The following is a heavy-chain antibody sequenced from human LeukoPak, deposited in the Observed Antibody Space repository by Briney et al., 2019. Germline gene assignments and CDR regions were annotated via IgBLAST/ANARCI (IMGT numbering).Heavy chain of an antibody. CDR2: MNPNSGNT. V-gene: IGHV1-8*03. J-gene: IGHJ4*02. CDR3: ARGPHYYGSGSYDY. D-gene: IGHD3-10*01. CDR1: GYTFTSYD. Sequence: ASVKDSYKASGYTFTSYDINWVRQAIGQGLEWMGWMNPNSGNTGYAQKFQGRVTITRNTSISTAYMELSSLRSEDTAVYYCARGPHYYGSGSYDYWGQGTLVTVSS.